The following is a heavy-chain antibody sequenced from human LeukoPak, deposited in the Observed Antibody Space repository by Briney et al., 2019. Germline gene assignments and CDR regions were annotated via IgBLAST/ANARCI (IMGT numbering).Heavy chain of an antibody. CDR1: GGSFSGYY. V-gene: IGHV4-34*01. Sequence: PSETLSHTCAVYGGSFSGYYWSWIRQPPGKGLEWIGEINHSGSTNYNPSLKSRVTISVDTSKNQFSLKLSSVTAADTAVYYCARHGSVGGYSYGINVFDYWGQGTLVTVSS. CDR2: INHSGST. D-gene: IGHD5-18*01. CDR3: ARHGSVGGYSYGINVFDY. J-gene: IGHJ4*02.